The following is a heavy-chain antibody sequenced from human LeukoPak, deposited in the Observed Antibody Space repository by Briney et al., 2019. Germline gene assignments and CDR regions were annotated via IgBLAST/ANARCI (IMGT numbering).Heavy chain of an antibody. D-gene: IGHD3-22*01. J-gene: IGHJ4*02. CDR1: GFTFSSYA. V-gene: IGHV3-23*01. CDR2: ISGSGGST. CDR3: AKYVRELYYYDSSATGYFDY. Sequence: GGSLRLSCAASGFTFSSYAMSWVRQAPGKGLEWVSAISGSGGSTYYADSVKGRFTISRDNSKKTLYLQMNSLRAEDTAVYYCAKYVRELYYYDSSATGYFDYWGQGTLVTVSS.